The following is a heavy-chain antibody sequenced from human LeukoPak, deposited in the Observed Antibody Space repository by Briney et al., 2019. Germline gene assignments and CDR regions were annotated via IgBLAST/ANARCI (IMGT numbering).Heavy chain of an antibody. CDR2: ISGSGSYT. D-gene: IGHD1-26*01. CDR3: ARDGIVGATDAFDI. Sequence: PAGSLRLSCAASEFTFSDYYMSWIRQAPGKGLEWVSSISGSGSYTAYADSVKGRFTISRDNAKNSLYLQVNSLRAEDTAVYYCARDGIVGATDAFDIWGQGTMVTVSS. J-gene: IGHJ3*02. V-gene: IGHV3-11*05. CDR1: EFTFSDYY.